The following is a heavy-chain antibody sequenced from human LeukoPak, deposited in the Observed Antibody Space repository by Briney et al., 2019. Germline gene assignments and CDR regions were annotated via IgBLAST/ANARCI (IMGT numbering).Heavy chain of an antibody. CDR2: IKPKNGAT. CDR1: GYTFTGHF. J-gene: IGHJ4*02. D-gene: IGHD1-1*01. V-gene: IGHV1-2*02. Sequence: GASVKVSCKTSGYTFTGHFMNWVRQAPEQGLEWMGWIKPKNGATAYAQRFQGRVTMTRDTAMITAYLEVSGLTAVDTAVYYCARVREWEEISGTIPDYFDYWGQGTLITLSS. CDR3: ARVREWEEISGTIPDYFDY.